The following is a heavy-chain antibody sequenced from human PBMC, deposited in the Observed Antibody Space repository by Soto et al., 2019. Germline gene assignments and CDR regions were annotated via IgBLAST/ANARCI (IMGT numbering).Heavy chain of an antibody. Sequence: SETLSLTCTVSGGSISSYYWSWIRQPPGKGLEWIGYIYYSGSTNYNPSLKSRVTISVDTSKNQFSLKLSSVTAADTAVYYCARHFGDGGYCSSTSCYGRWGYFDYWGQGTLVTVSS. CDR3: ARHFGDGGYCSSTSCYGRWGYFDY. CDR1: GGSISSYY. D-gene: IGHD2-2*01. V-gene: IGHV4-59*08. J-gene: IGHJ4*02. CDR2: IYYSGST.